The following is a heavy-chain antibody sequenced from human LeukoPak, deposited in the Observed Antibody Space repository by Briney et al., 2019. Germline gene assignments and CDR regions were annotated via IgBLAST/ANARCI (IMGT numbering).Heavy chain of an antibody. CDR2: IKEDGSET. J-gene: IGHJ4*02. CDR1: GFSFSRSW. CDR3: SRSLNY. Sequence: GGSLRLSCAPSGFSFSRSWMDWVRQAPGKGLEWVANIKEDGSETHYVDSAKGRFTISRDNAKNSLFLQVDNLRVEDTAIYYCSRSLNYWGQGTLVTVSP. V-gene: IGHV3-7*01.